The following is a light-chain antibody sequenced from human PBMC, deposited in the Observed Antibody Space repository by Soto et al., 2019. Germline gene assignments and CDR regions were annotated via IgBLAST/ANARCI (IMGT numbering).Light chain of an antibody. CDR3: SSYTSSSTVV. J-gene: IGLJ2*01. CDR2: DVS. CDR1: SSDVGGYNY. Sequence: QSALTQPASVSGSPGQSITISCTGTSSDVGGYNYVSWYQQQPGKAPKLMIYDVSNRPSGVSNRFSGSKSGNTASLTISGLQDEDEADYYCSSYTSSSTVVFGGGTKLNVL. V-gene: IGLV2-14*01.